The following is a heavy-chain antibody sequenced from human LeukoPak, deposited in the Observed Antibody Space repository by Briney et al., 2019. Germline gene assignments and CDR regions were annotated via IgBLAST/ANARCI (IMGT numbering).Heavy chain of an antibody. V-gene: IGHV3-21*01. CDR1: GFTFSSYS. Sequence: PGGSLRLSCAASGFTFSSYSMNWVRQAPGKGLEWVSSISSSSSYIYYADSVKGRFTISRDNAKNSLYLHMNSLRAEDTAVYYCAREALDAFDIWGQGTMVTVSS. CDR3: AREALDAFDI. CDR2: ISSSSSYI. J-gene: IGHJ3*02.